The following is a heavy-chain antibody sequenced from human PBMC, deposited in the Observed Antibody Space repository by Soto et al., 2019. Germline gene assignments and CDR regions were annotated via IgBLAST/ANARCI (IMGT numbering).Heavy chain of an antibody. D-gene: IGHD1-7*01. CDR1: GYTFTSYY. Sequence: GASVKVSCKASGYTFTSYYMHWVRQAPGQGLEWMGIINPSGGSTSYAQKFQGRVTMTRDTSTSTVYMELSSLRSEDTAVYYCARDVLNWNYFLRRYGMDVWGQGTTVTVSS. CDR3: ARDVLNWNYFLRRYGMDV. J-gene: IGHJ6*02. V-gene: IGHV1-46*01. CDR2: INPSGGST.